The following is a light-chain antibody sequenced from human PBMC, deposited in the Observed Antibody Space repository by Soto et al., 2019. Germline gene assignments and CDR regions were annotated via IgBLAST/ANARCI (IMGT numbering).Light chain of an antibody. Sequence: EIVLTQSPGTLSLSPGERATLSCRASHSVSSSYLAWYQQKPGQAPRLLIYGASSRATGIPDRFSGSGSGTDFPLTISRLEPEDCAVSYGPQYGSSPPITFGQGTRLEIK. CDR3: PQYGSSPPIT. V-gene: IGKV3-20*01. CDR2: GAS. CDR1: HSVSSSY. J-gene: IGKJ5*01.